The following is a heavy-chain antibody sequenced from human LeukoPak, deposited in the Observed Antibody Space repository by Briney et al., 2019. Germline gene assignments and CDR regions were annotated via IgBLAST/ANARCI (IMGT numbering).Heavy chain of an antibody. J-gene: IGHJ4*02. Sequence: GGSLRLSCAASGFTFSSYAMSWVRQAPGKGLEWVSAISGSGGSTYYADSVKGRFTTSRDNSKNTLYLQMNSLRAEDTAVYYCAKVDSSGYYNFDYWGQGTLVTVSS. CDR2: ISGSGGST. V-gene: IGHV3-23*01. CDR3: AKVDSSGYYNFDY. D-gene: IGHD3-22*01. CDR1: GFTFSSYA.